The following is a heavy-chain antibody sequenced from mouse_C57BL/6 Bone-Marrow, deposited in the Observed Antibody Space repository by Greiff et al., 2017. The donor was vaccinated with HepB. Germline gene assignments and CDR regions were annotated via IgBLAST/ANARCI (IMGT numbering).Heavy chain of an antibody. V-gene: IGHV1-80*01. CDR3: ARYGNYADWYFDV. Sequence: QVQLQQSGAELVKPGASVKISCKASGYAFSSYWMNWVKQRPGKGLEWIGQIYPGDGDTNYNGKFKGKATLTADKSSSTAYMQLSSLTSEDSAVYFCARYGNYADWYFDVWGTGTTVTVSS. CDR2: IYPGDGDT. CDR1: GYAFSSYW. J-gene: IGHJ1*03. D-gene: IGHD2-1*01.